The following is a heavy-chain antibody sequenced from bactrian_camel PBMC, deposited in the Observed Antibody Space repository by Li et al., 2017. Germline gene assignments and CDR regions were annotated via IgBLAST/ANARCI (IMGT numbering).Heavy chain of an antibody. Sequence: DVQLVESGGGSVQPGGSLRLSCAASGFTFSSYDMSWVRQAPGKGLEWVSAINGGGGSPYYADSVKGRFTISRDNAKNTLYLQMNSLKPEDTAMYYCAAEGQRVPGRCSDEYNYWGQGTQVTV. CDR1: GFTFSSYD. J-gene: IGHJ4*01. V-gene: IGHV3S40*01. D-gene: IGHD5*01. CDR3: AAEGQRVPGRCSDEYNY. CDR2: INGGGGSP.